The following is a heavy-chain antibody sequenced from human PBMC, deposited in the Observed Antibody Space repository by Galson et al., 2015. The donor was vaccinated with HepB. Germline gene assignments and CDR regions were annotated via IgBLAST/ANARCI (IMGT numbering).Heavy chain of an antibody. J-gene: IGHJ4*02. CDR2: LTDDGSNK. Sequence: LRLSCAAAGGTFRSYGMHWGRQAPGEGREGGAVLTDDGSNKYNAESVKGRFTIYRDNSKNTLYHQMTSRRAEDTAVSYCATDNYDYGDYPSMDYWGQGTLVTVSS. D-gene: IGHD4-17*01. CDR1: GGTFRSYG. V-gene: IGHV3-30*03. CDR3: ATDNYDYGDYPSMDY.